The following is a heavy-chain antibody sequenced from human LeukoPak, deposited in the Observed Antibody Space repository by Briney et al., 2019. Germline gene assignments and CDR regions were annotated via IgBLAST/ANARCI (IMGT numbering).Heavy chain of an antibody. J-gene: IGHJ5*02. CDR2: ISSSSSYI. CDR1: VFTFKSYT. D-gene: IGHD3/OR15-3a*01. V-gene: IGHV3-21*01. Sequence: PGGSLRLSCAASVFTFKSYTMNWVCQAPGKGLEWLSSISSSSSYIYYADSLKGRFTISRDNAKNSLYLQMNSLTAEDTALYYCARSQILPRTYNYFDPWGQGTLVTVSS. CDR3: ARSQILPRTYNYFDP.